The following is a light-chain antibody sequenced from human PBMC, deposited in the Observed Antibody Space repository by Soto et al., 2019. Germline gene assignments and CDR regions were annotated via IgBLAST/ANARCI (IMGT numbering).Light chain of an antibody. Sequence: DIQLTQSPSFLSASVGDRVTITCRASQGINNYLAWYQQKPGKAPKLLIYLASTLQSGVPSRFSGSGSGTDFTLTISSLQPEDFATYYCQQSYSTLTFGGGTKVDIK. V-gene: IGKV1-9*01. CDR2: LAS. CDR1: QGINNY. CDR3: QQSYSTLT. J-gene: IGKJ4*01.